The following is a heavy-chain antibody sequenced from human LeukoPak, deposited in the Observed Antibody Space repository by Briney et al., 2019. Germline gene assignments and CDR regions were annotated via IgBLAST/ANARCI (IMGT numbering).Heavy chain of an antibody. J-gene: IGHJ5*02. Sequence: GGTLSFPCKTRGSTFRCYAGQWPHPARVTGVNSVAHIWFDGCNNYYAASVKGRFTIHRDSSRNTLYLEMNSLRAEDTGKYYCARDSDPASKGYNWFDTWGQGTLVSVSS. CDR3: ARDSDPASKGYNWFDT. V-gene: IGHV3-33*08. CDR2: IWFDGCNN. CDR1: GSTFRCYA.